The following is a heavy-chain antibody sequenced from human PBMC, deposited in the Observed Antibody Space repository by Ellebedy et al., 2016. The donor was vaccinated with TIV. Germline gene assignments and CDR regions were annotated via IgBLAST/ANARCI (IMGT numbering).Heavy chain of an antibody. CDR1: GYTFSSYY. J-gene: IGHJ4*02. Sequence: AASVKVSCKASGYTFSSYYMHWVRQAPGQGLAWMGVINPSGGSTSYAQKFQGRVTMTEDTSTDTAYMELSSLRSEDTAVYYCARAVITAAGIQPNFDYWGQGTLVTVSS. V-gene: IGHV1-46*01. D-gene: IGHD6-13*01. CDR3: ARAVITAAGIQPNFDY. CDR2: INPSGGST.